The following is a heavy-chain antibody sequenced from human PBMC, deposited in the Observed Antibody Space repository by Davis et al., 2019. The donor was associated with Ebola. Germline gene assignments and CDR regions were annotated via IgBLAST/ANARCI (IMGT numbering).Heavy chain of an antibody. CDR2: IKSKTDGGTT. CDR1: GFTFSNAW. J-gene: IGHJ6*02. D-gene: IGHD1-1*01. CDR3: TTDWKYYYYYSGMGV. V-gene: IGHV3-15*01. Sequence: GESLKISCAASGFTFSNAWMNWVRQAPEKGLEWVGRIKSKTDGGTTDYAAPVKGRFTISRDDSKNTLYLQMNSLKTEDTAVYYCTTDWKYYYYYSGMGVWGQGTTVTVSS.